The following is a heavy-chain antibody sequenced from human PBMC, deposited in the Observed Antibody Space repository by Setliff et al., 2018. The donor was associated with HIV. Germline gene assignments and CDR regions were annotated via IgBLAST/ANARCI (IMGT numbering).Heavy chain of an antibody. Sequence: PGGSLRLSCVGSGFPFSAYSLSWVRMAPGKGLEWIAYIYMGNSNIYIGDSVKGRFTISRDDSTNTLFLQLNTLRPEDTAVYYCASARIPTGGTSTSFDYWGQGTLVTVSS. CDR2: IYMGNSNI. V-gene: IGHV3-48*01. D-gene: IGHD1-1*01. CDR3: ASARIPTGGTSTSFDY. J-gene: IGHJ4*02. CDR1: GFPFSAYS.